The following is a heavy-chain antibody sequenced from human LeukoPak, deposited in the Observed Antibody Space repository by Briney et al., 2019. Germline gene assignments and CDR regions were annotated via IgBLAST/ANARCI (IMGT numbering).Heavy chain of an antibody. CDR2: ISYSGST. CDR3: AGSAVVLFSIDY. D-gene: IGHD3-16*01. CDR1: GDSISSSY. J-gene: IGHJ4*02. Sequence: SETLSLTCTVSGDSISSSYWSWIRQPPGKGLEWIGFISYSGSTNYNPSLKSRVTMSIDTSKNQFSLKLSSVTAADAAVYYCAGSAVVLFSIDYWGQGTLVTVSS. V-gene: IGHV4-59*01.